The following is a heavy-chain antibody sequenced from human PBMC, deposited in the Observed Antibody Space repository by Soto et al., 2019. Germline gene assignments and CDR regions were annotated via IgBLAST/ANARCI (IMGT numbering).Heavy chain of an antibody. J-gene: IGHJ4*02. CDR3: AREGYCSGGRCLDY. CDR1: GGTFSSYA. CDR2: IIPIFGTA. V-gene: IGHV1-69*06. Sequence: QVQLVQSGAEVKKPGSSVKVSCKASGGTFSSYAISWVRQAPGQGLEWMGGIIPIFGTANYAQKFQGRVTINADKSTSTAYRELSSLRSEDTAVYFCAREGYCSGGRCLDYWGQGTLVNVSS. D-gene: IGHD2-15*01.